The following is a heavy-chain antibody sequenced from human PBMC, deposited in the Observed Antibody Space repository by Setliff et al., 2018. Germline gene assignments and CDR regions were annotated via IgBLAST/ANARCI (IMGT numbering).Heavy chain of an antibody. CDR1: GGSVSSTSHY. D-gene: IGHD3-16*01. V-gene: IGHV4-39*07. Sequence: SETLSLTCNVSGGSVSSTSHYWGWIRQPPGKGMEWIGSVYYSGYTYYNPSLKSRVTIAVDTSRDQFSLRLSSVTAADTAMYYCARVRVVQRYYEFDYWGQGTLVTVSS. CDR2: VYYSGYT. J-gene: IGHJ4*02. CDR3: ARVRVVQRYYEFDY.